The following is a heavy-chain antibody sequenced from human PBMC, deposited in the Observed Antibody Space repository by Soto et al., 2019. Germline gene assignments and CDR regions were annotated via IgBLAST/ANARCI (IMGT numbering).Heavy chain of an antibody. D-gene: IGHD3-22*01. CDR2: IIPIFGTA. V-gene: IGHV1-69*01. CDR1: GGTFSSYA. J-gene: IGHJ4*02. Sequence: QVQLVQSGAEVKKPGSSVKVSCKASGGTFSSYAISWVRQAPGQGLEWMGGIIPIFGTANYAQKFQGRVTITADESTSTAYMELSSLRSDDTDVYYCARVNSPYYYDSSGYPRGFDYWGQGTLVTVSS. CDR3: ARVNSPYYYDSSGYPRGFDY.